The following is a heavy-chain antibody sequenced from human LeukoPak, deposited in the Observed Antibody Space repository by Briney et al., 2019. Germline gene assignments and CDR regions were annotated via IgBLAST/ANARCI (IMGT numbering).Heavy chain of an antibody. CDR3: ARDPSLAAAGPLDY. D-gene: IGHD6-13*01. CDR1: RFTFSSYA. J-gene: IGHJ4*02. V-gene: IGHV3-23*01. Sequence: GGSLRLSCAASRFTFSSYAMSWVRQAPGKGLEWVSAISGSGGSTYYADSVKGRFTISRDNSKNTLYLQMNSLRAEDTAVYYCARDPSLAAAGPLDYWGQGTLVTVSS. CDR2: ISGSGGST.